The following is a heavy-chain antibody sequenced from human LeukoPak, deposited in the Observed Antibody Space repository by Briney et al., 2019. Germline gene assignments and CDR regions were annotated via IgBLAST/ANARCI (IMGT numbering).Heavy chain of an antibody. J-gene: IGHJ4*02. CDR1: GFTFSTYW. D-gene: IGHD3-22*01. CDR3: ARAPAVYDSSGYYPMGYFDY. Sequence: GGSLRLSCAASGFTFSTYWMSWVRQAPGKGLEWVANIKEHGGEKYYVDSVKGRFTISRDNSKNTLYLQMNSLRAEDTAVYYCARAPAVYDSSGYYPMGYFDYWGQGTLVTVSS. V-gene: IGHV3-7*01. CDR2: IKEHGGEK.